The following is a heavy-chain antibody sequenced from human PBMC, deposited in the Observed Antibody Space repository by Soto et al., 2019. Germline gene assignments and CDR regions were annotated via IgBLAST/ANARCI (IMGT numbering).Heavy chain of an antibody. V-gene: IGHV3-74*01. CDR3: ARAGDYRFDY. CDR1: GFTFSSSW. J-gene: IGHJ4*02. D-gene: IGHD4-17*01. CDR2: INGDGSTI. Sequence: EVQLVESGGDLVQPGGSLRLSCAASGFTFSSSWVHWVRQAPGEGLMWVSRINGDGSTINYADSVKGRFTTSRDNARNTLYLQMNSLRDEDTAVYSCARAGDYRFDYWGQGTLVTVSS.